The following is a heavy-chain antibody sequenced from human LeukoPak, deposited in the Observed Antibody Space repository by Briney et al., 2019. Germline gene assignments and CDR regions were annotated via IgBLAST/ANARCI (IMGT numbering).Heavy chain of an antibody. CDR3: AKPQGYGSGSYGYYY. D-gene: IGHD3-10*01. CDR2: VYYTGTT. J-gene: IGHJ4*02. Sequence: SETLSLACTVSGGSISSRNYYWGWIRQPPGKGLEWIGGVYYTGTTYSNPSLKSRVTISVDTSKNQFSLRLSSVTAADTAVYYCAKPQGYGSGSYGYYYWGQGTLVTVSS. CDR1: GGSISSRNYY. V-gene: IGHV4-39*01.